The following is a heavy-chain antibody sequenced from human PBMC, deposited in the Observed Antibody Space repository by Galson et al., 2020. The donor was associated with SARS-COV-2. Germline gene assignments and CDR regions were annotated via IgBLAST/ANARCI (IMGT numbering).Heavy chain of an antibody. D-gene: IGHD6-13*01. Sequence: TGGSLRLSCAASGFTFSSYAMSWVRQAPGKGLEWVSGISGSGNSTYYADSVKGRFTISRDSSKNTLSLQMNSLRAEDTAVYYRAKWGVASAGAYYYYGMDVGGQGTTVTVSS. CDR1: GFTFSSYA. CDR3: AKWGVASAGAYYYYGMDV. V-gene: IGHV3-23*01. J-gene: IGHJ6*02. CDR2: ISGSGNST.